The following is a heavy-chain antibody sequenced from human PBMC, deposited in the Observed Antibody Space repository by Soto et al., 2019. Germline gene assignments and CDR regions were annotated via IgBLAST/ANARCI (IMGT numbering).Heavy chain of an antibody. CDR3: ARVLSHAPEYSGFHYYYYYYMDV. D-gene: IGHD5-12*01. Sequence: SETLSLTCAVYGGSFSGYYWSWIRQPPGKGPEWIGEINHSGSTNYNPSLKSRVTISVDTSKNQFSLKLSSVTAADTAVYYCARVLSHAPEYSGFHYYYYYYMDVWGKGTTVTVSS. CDR1: GGSFSGYY. CDR2: INHSGST. J-gene: IGHJ6*03. V-gene: IGHV4-34*01.